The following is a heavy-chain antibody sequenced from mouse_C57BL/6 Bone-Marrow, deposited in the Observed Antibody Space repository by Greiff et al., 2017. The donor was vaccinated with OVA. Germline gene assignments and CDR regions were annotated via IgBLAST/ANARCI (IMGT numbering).Heavy chain of an antibody. CDR1: GFTFSDYG. V-gene: IGHV5-17*01. D-gene: IGHD1-1*01. CDR3: ARTTTVVERYFDV. Sequence: EVQGVESGGGLVKPGGSLKLSCAASGFTFSDYGMHWVRQAPEKGLEWVAYISSGSSTIYYADTVKGRFTISRDNAKNTLFLQMTSLRSEDTAMYYCARTTTVVERYFDVWGTGTTVTVSS. CDR2: ISSGSSTI. J-gene: IGHJ1*03.